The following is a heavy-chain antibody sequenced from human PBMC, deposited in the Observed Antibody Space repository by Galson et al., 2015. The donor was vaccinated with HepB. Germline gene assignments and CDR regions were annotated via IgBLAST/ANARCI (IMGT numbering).Heavy chain of an antibody. J-gene: IGHJ3*02. V-gene: IGHV3-30*18. CDR3: AKEGPRDGYNYFFAFDI. CDR2: ISSDGSNK. Sequence: SLRPSCEASGFTFSSYGMHRVRRAPGKGLERVVVISSDGSNKYYADSVNGRFTISSDNSKNTLYLQMNSLRAEDTAVYYCAKEGPRDGYNYFFAFDIWGHGTMVTVSS. D-gene: IGHD5-24*01. CDR1: GFTFSSYG.